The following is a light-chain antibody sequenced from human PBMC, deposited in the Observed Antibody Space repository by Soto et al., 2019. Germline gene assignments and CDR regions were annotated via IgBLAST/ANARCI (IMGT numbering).Light chain of an antibody. CDR3: QQYGSSPRT. CDR2: NTS. Sequence: IAFTQSPCTLSLSPGERATLSCRTSQIISSSYLAWYQQRPGQAPRLLIFNTSSRATGIPDRFSGSGSGTDFTLTISRLEPEDFAVYYCQQYGSSPRTFGQGTKVDIK. J-gene: IGKJ1*01. CDR1: QIISSSY. V-gene: IGKV3-20*01.